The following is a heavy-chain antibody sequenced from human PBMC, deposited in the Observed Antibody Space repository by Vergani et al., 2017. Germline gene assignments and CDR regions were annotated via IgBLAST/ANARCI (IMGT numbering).Heavy chain of an antibody. J-gene: IGHJ3*02. Sequence: VQLVESGGGLVKPGGSLRLSCAASGFTFSSYAMHWVRQAPGKGLEWVAVISYDGSNKYYADSVKGRFTISRDNSKNTLYLQMNSLRAEDTAVYYCAKSTRGEGWFDAFDIWGQGTMVTVSS. D-gene: IGHD3-10*01. V-gene: IGHV3-30-3*02. CDR3: AKSTRGEGWFDAFDI. CDR1: GFTFSSYA. CDR2: ISYDGSNK.